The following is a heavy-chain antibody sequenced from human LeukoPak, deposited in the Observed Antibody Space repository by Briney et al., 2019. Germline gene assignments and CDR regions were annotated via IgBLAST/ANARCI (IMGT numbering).Heavy chain of an antibody. CDR2: IQYDGSNK. Sequence: GGSLRLSCAASGFTFSSYGMHWVRQAPGKGLEWVAFIQYDGSNKYYADSVKGRFTISRDNSKNTLYLQMNSLRAEDTAVDYCAKGSSGWVDYWGQGTLVSVSS. D-gene: IGHD6-19*01. V-gene: IGHV3-30*02. CDR3: AKGSSGWVDY. J-gene: IGHJ4*02. CDR1: GFTFSSYG.